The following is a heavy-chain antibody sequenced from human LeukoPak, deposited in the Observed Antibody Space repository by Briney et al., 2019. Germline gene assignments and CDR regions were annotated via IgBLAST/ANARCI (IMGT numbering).Heavy chain of an antibody. V-gene: IGHV3-23*01. Sequence: GASLRLSCAASGFTLSNYGMSWVRQAPGKGLEWVSGISERGGSTNYADSVKGRFIISRDTSKNTVYLQMNSLRVEDTAVYFCAKRGIVIRAVIIIGFHKEAYYFDYWGQGILVTVSS. CDR2: ISERGGST. CDR3: AKRGIVIRAVIIIGFHKEAYYFDY. CDR1: GFTLSNYG. J-gene: IGHJ4*02. D-gene: IGHD3-10*01.